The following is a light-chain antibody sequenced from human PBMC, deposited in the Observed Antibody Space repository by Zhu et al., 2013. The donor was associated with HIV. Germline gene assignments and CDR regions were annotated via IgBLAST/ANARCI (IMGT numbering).Light chain of an antibody. CDR3: QQSYNTPWT. CDR1: QSVSTY. V-gene: IGKV1-39*01. J-gene: IGKJ1*01. CDR2: TAS. Sequence: DIQMTQSPSSLSASVGDRVTLTCRTSQSVSTYVNWYQQKPGRAPNLLVYTASTLHSGVPSRFSGSGSGTDFTLTINSLQPEDFGTYYCQQSYNTPWTFGHGTKLEMK.